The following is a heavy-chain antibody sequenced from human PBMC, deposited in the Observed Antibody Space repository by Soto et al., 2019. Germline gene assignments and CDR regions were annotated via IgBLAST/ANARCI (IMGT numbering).Heavy chain of an antibody. Sequence: EVQLLESGGGLVQRGGSLRLSCAASGFPFRSYHMRWVRQARGKGVEWVSAISGSGGSTYYADSVKGRFTISRDNSKNTLYLQMNSLRAEDTAVYYCAKDSALRQDYFDYWGQGTLVTVSS. D-gene: IGHD5-12*01. CDR2: ISGSGGST. V-gene: IGHV3-23*01. CDR1: GFPFRSYH. CDR3: AKDSALRQDYFDY. J-gene: IGHJ4*02.